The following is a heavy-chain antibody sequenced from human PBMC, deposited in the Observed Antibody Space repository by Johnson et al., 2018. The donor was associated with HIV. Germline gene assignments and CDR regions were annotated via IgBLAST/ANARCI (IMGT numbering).Heavy chain of an antibody. CDR1: GFTFSSYD. CDR3: AKAYSSSWPNWDDAFDI. V-gene: IGHV3-13*01. CDR2: IGTAGDT. Sequence: LVESGGGLIQPGGSLRLSCAASGFTFSSYDMHWVRQATGKGLEWVSAIGTAGDTYYPGSVKGRFTISRGNAKNSLYLQMNSLRAEDTALYYCAKAYSSSWPNWDDAFDIWGQGTMVTVYS. J-gene: IGHJ3*02. D-gene: IGHD6-13*01.